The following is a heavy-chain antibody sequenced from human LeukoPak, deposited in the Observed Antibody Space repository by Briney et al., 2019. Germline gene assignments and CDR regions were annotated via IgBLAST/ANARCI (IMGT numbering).Heavy chain of an antibody. CDR2: IIPIFGTA. CDR1: GCTFSSYA. D-gene: IGHD2-8*01. CDR3: ASVYLYGMDV. V-gene: IGHV1-69*13. Sequence: SVKVSCKASGCTFSSYAMSWVRQAPGQGLEWMGGIIPIFGTANYAQKFQGRVTITADESTSTAYMELSSLRTEDTAVYYCASVYLYGMDVWGQGTTVTVSS. J-gene: IGHJ6*02.